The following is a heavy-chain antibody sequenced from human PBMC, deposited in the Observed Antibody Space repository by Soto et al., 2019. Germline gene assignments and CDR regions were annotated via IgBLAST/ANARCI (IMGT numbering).Heavy chain of an antibody. CDR2: IYYSGNT. V-gene: IGHV4-39*01. CDR3: AKHTDFGSGSSWLGSDNMDTDAFDI. Sequence: QVQLQESGPGLVKPSETLSLTCTVSGGSISSDIYYWGWIRQPPGKGLEWIGTIYYSGNTYYNPSLRSRVTISVDTSKNQFSLRLTSVTAADTAVYYCAKHTDFGSGSSWLGSDNMDTDAFDIWGQGTMVTVS. D-gene: IGHD3-10*01. J-gene: IGHJ3*02. CDR1: GGSISSDIYY.